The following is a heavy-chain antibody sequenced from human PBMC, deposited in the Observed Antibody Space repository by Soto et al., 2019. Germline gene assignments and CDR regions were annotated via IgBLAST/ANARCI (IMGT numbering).Heavy chain of an antibody. CDR2: IYYSGST. J-gene: IGHJ4*02. V-gene: IGHV4-59*01. Sequence: QVQLQESGPGLVKPSETLSLTCTVSGGSISSYYWSWIRQPPGKGLEWIGYIYYSGSTNYNPSLKSRVTISVDTSKNQFSLKLSSVTAADTAVYYCARGWEWPVDYWGQGTLVTVSS. CDR1: GGSISSYY. CDR3: ARGWEWPVDY. D-gene: IGHD3-3*01.